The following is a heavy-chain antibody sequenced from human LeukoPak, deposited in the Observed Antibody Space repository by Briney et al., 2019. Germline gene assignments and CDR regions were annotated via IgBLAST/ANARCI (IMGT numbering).Heavy chain of an antibody. CDR1: GGSISSYY. D-gene: IGHD1-1*01. J-gene: IGHJ4*02. V-gene: IGHV4-59*01. CDR3: ARTLSLERRHFDY. CDR2: IYYSGST. Sequence: PETLSLTCTVSGGSISSYYWSWIRQPPGKGLEWIGYIYYSGSTNYNPSLKSRVTISVDTSKNQFSLKLSSVTAADTAVYYCARTLSLERRHFDYWGQGTLVTVSS.